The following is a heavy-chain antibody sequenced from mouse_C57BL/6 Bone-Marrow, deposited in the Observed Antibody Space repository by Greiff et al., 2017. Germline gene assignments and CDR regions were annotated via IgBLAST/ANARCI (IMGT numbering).Heavy chain of an antibody. Sequence: EVMLVESEGGLVQPGSSMKLSCTASGFTFSDYYMAWVRQVPEKGLEWVANINYDGSSTYYLDSLKSRFIISRDNAKNILYLQMSSLKSEDTATYYCARGGNGYDGGYYFDYWGQGTTLTVSS. D-gene: IGHD2-2*01. CDR1: GFTFSDYY. CDR3: ARGGNGYDGGYYFDY. CDR2: INYDGSST. J-gene: IGHJ2*01. V-gene: IGHV5-16*01.